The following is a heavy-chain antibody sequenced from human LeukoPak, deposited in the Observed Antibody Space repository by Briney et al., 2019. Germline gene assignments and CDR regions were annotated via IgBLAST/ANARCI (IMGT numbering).Heavy chain of an antibody. D-gene: IGHD1-26*01. J-gene: IGHJ3*02. Sequence: PSETLSLTCTVSGGSISSGGYYWSWIRQHPGKGLEWIGYIYYSGSTYYNPSLKSRVTISVDTSKNQFSLKLSSVTAADTAVYYCARDVGSGSYSLDAFDIWGQGTMVTVS. CDR1: GGSISSGGYY. V-gene: IGHV4-31*03. CDR3: ARDVGSGSYSLDAFDI. CDR2: IYYSGST.